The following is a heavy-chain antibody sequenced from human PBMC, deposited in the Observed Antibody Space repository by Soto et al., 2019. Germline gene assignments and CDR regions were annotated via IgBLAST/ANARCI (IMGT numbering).Heavy chain of an antibody. V-gene: IGHV3-23*01. J-gene: IGHJ4*02. Sequence: EVYLLESGGGLVQPGRSLRLSCAASGFTFSTYAMSWVRQAPGKGLEWVSAISGRGTTTYYADSVKGRFTISRDNSKNTLYLQMNSLRAEDTAVYYCAKDILPLPVAYSSSDYWGQGTLVTVSS. D-gene: IGHD6-13*01. CDR3: AKDILPLPVAYSSSDY. CDR2: ISGRGTTT. CDR1: GFTFSTYA.